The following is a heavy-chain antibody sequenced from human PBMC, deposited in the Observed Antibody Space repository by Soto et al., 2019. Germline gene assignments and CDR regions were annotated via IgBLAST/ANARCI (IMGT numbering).Heavy chain of an antibody. V-gene: IGHV1-46*01. D-gene: IGHD3-3*01. CDR2: INPSGGST. CDR3: DVSGDQYDFCRGYYNSYYVMDV. Sequence: ASVKVSCKASGYTFTSYYMHWVRQAPGQGLEWMGIINPSGGSTSYAQKFQGRVTMTRDTSTSTVYMELSSLRSQDTDVYYCDVSGDQYDFCRGYYNSYYVMDVWGQAPTVIVSS. J-gene: IGHJ6*02. CDR1: GYTFTSYY.